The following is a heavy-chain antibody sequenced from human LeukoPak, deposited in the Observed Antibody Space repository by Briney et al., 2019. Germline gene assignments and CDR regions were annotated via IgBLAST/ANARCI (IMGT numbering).Heavy chain of an antibody. Sequence: PGGSLRLSCAASGFIFSSFAMNWVRQAPGKGVEWISYITSSGTISYADSVKGRFTISRDNAKNSLYLQMNSLRAEDTAVYYCARGPAVPLYWGRGTLVTVSS. D-gene: IGHD2-2*01. V-gene: IGHV3-48*03. CDR2: ITSSGTI. CDR3: ARGPAVPLY. J-gene: IGHJ4*02. CDR1: GFIFSSFA.